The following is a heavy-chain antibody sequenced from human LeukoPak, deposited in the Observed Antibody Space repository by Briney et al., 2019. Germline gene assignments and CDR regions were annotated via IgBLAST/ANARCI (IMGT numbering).Heavy chain of an antibody. CDR2: INHSGST. CDR3: ARVRFLPRDMDV. CDR1: GGSFSGYY. V-gene: IGHV4-34*01. Sequence: PSETLSLTCAVYGGSFSGYYWSWIRQPPGKGLEWIGEINHSGSTNYNPSLKSRVTISVDTSKNQFSLKLSSVTAADTVVYYCARVRFLPRDMDVWGKGTTVTVSS. J-gene: IGHJ6*03. D-gene: IGHD3-3*01.